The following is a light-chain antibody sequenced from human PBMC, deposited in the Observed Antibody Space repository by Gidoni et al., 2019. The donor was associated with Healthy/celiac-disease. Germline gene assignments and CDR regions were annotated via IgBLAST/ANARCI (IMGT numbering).Light chain of an antibody. V-gene: IGKV1-39*01. J-gene: IGKJ5*01. CDR2: AAA. Sequence: DIQLTQYSSSLSASVGDSVTITCRARQSISSYLNWYQQKPGKAPKLLIYAAASLHSGVPSRCSGSGGGTDVTITISSRQHEDFATYYCQQSYSTPRVTFGQGTQLEIK. CDR3: QQSYSTPRVT. CDR1: QSISSY.